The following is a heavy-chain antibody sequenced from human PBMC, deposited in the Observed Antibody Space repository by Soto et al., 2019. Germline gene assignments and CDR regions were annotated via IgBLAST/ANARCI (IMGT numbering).Heavy chain of an antibody. CDR1: GFTCRSYA. CDR2: ISGSGGST. Sequence: CGSLRLSYAASGFTCRSYAMSWVRQAPGKGLEWVSAISGSGGSTYYADSVKGRFTISRDNSKNTLYLQMNSLRAEDTAVYYCAKDPSDYDFWSGYYSDNWFDPWGQGTLVTVSS. J-gene: IGHJ5*02. V-gene: IGHV3-23*01. CDR3: AKDPSDYDFWSGYYSDNWFDP. D-gene: IGHD3-3*01.